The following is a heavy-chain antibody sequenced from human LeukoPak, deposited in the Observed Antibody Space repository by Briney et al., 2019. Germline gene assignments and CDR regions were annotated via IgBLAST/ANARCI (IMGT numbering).Heavy chain of an antibody. J-gene: IGHJ5*02. Sequence: PSETLSLTCTVSGGSISSGGYYWSWIRQPPGKGLEWIGYIYHSGSTYYNPSLKSRVTISVDRSKNQFSLKLSSVTAADTAVYYCARWRSSGSYDWFDPWGQGTLVTVSS. CDR3: ARWRSSGSYDWFDP. CDR1: GGSISSGGYY. D-gene: IGHD1-26*01. V-gene: IGHV4-30-2*01. CDR2: IYHSGST.